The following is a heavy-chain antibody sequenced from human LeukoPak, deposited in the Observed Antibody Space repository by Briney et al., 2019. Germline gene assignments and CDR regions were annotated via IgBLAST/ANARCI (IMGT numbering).Heavy chain of an antibody. V-gene: IGHV4-59*08. CDR1: GGSSSTYY. J-gene: IGHJ4*02. CDR3: ARHIEGEGLDY. CDR2: ISYSGNS. D-gene: IGHD3-16*01. Sequence: SETLSLTCTVSGGSSSTYYWSWIQQPPGKGLEWIGYISYSGNSHYNPSLKSRVTISVDSSKTQFSLKLTSVTAADTAFYYCARHIEGEGLDYWGQGTLVTVSS.